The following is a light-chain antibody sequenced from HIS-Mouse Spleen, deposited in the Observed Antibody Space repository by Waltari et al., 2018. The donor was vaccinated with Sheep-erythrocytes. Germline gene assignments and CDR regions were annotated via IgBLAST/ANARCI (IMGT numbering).Light chain of an antibody. CDR3: CSYAGSYTLV. J-gene: IGLJ2*01. CDR2: DVS. CDR1: SSDVGGYNH. V-gene: IGLV2-11*01. Sequence: QSALTQPRSVSGSPGQSVTISCTGTSSDVGGYNHVPWYQQHPGKAPKLMNYDVSKRPSGVPDRFSGSKSGNTASLTISGLQAEDEADYYCCSYAGSYTLVFGGGTKLTVL.